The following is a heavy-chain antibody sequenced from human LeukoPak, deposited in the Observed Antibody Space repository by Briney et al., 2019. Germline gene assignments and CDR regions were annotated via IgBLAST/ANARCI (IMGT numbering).Heavy chain of an antibody. V-gene: IGHV3-30*18. J-gene: IGHJ4*02. CDR1: GFTFSSYG. D-gene: IGHD6-13*01. CDR2: ISYGGSNK. CDR3: AKAGYSSSWSFDY. Sequence: GGSLRLSCAASGFTFSSYGMPWVRQAPGKGLEWVAVISYGGSNKYYADSVKGRFTISRDNSKNTLYLQMNSLRAEDTAVYYCAKAGYSSSWSFDYWGQGTLVTVSS.